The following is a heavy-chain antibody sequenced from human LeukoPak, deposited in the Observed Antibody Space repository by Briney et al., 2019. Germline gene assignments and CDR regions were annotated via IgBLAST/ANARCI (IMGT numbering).Heavy chain of an antibody. V-gene: IGHV1-18*01. CDR3: ARDSRSSGTYMGFDY. CDR2: ISAYNGNT. Sequence: ASVKVSCKASEYTFTNYAITWVRQAPGQGLEWMGWISAYNGNTNYAQKLKGRVTVTTDSFTNTAYMELRDLRSDDTAMYYCARDSRSSGTYMGFDYWGQGTLVTVSS. CDR1: EYTFTNYA. D-gene: IGHD3-10*01. J-gene: IGHJ4*02.